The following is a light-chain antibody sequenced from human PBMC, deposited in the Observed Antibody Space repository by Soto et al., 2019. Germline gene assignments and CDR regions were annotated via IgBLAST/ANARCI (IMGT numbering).Light chain of an antibody. J-gene: IGKJ2*01. CDR1: QHITND. CDR3: LHHNGYPPV. CDR2: LAS. Sequence: DIQMTQSPSSLSASVGDTVTITCRASQHITNDCAWYQQKAGRAPKCLILLASRLQTGVPSRFSGSGSVTEFTLTIRSLQPEDFATYYCLHHNGYPPVFGQGTKVEIK. V-gene: IGKV1-17*01.